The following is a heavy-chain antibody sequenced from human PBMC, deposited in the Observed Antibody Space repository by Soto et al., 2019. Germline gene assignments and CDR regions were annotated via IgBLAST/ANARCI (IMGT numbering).Heavy chain of an antibody. CDR2: INHSGST. V-gene: IGHV4-34*01. CDR3: ARAIRYSTVAGTYYYYGMDV. Sequence: SETLSLTCAVYGGSFSGYYWSWIRQPPGKGLEWIGEINHSGSTNYNPSLKSRVTISVDTSKNQFSLKLSSVTAADTAVYYCARAIRYSTVAGTYYYYGMDVWGQGATVTVSS. D-gene: IGHD6-19*01. J-gene: IGHJ6*02. CDR1: GGSFSGYY.